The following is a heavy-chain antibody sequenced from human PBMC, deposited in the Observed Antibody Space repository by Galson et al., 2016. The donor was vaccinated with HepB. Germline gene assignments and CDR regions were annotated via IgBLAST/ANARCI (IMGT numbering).Heavy chain of an antibody. V-gene: IGHV1-69*13. Sequence: SVKVSCKASGRSFNRYSITWVRQAPGQGLEWMGGIIPIFGTPNYTQKFQGRVTITADESTSTAYMELSSLSSDDTAGCYCGRRSNPNYGMDVWGQGTTVIVS. CDR3: GRRSNPNYGMDV. J-gene: IGHJ6*02. D-gene: IGHD2-8*01. CDR1: GRSFNRYS. CDR2: IIPIFGTP.